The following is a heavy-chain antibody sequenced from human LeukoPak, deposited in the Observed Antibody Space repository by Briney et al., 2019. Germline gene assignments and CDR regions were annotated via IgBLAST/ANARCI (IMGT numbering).Heavy chain of an antibody. CDR2: IYPGDSDT. CDR1: GYSFTSYW. CDR3: ASAVIGSGIHPIFGI. D-gene: IGHD2/OR15-2a*01. Sequence: ESLKISCKGSGYSFTSYWIGWVRQMPGKGLEWMGIIYPGDSDTRYSPSFQGQVTISADKSISTAYLQWSSLKASDTAMYYCASAVIGSGIHPIFGIWGQGTMVTVSS. J-gene: IGHJ3*02. V-gene: IGHV5-51*01.